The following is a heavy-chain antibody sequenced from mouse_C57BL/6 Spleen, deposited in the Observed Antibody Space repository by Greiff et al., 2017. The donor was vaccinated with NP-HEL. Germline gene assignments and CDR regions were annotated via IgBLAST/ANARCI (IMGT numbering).Heavy chain of an antibody. J-gene: IGHJ2*01. D-gene: IGHD1-1*01. CDR2: ILPGSGST. V-gene: IGHV1-9*01. CDR1: GYTFTGYW. Sequence: QVQLQQSGAELMKPGASVKLSCKATGYTFTGYWIEWVKQRPGHGLEWIGEILPGSGSTNYNEKFKGKATFTADTSSNTAYMQLSSLTTEDSAIYYCARLRRFITTVVGYFDYWGQGTTLTVSS. CDR3: ARLRRFITTVVGYFDY.